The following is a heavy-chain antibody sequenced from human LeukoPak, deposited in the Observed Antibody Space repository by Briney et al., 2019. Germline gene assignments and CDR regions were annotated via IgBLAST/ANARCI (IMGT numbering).Heavy chain of an antibody. V-gene: IGHV4-34*01. CDR1: GGSFSGYY. CDR3: ASHGYSSSWPSMNWFDP. D-gene: IGHD6-13*01. CDR2: INHSGST. Sequence: SETLSLTCAVYGGSFSGYYWSWIRQPPGKGLEWIGEINHSGSTNYNPSLKSRVTISVDTSKNQFSLKLSSVTAADTAVYYCASHGYSSSWPSMNWFDPWGQGTLVTVSS. J-gene: IGHJ5*02.